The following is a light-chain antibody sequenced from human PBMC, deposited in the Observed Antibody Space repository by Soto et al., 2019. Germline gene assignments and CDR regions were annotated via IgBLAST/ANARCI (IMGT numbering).Light chain of an antibody. V-gene: IGKV1-9*01. CDR2: AAS. CDR1: QDINSH. Sequence: DIQLTQSPSFLSASVGYRVTITCRASQDINSHLAWYQQKPGKAPKLLIYAASTLQSGVPSGFSGSGSGTECTRTSSIRQPGDFATYYFQQVKSYPTTFGGGTNVEIK. CDR3: QQVKSYPTT. J-gene: IGKJ4*01.